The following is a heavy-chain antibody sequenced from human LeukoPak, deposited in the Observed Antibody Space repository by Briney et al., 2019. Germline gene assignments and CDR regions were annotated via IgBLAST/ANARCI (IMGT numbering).Heavy chain of an antibody. CDR2: IIPIFGTA. Sequence: ASVKVSCKASGGTFSSYAISWVRQAPGQGLEWMGGIIPIFGTANYAQKFQGRVTITADESTSTAYMELSSLRSEDTGVYYCARHPDYGMDVWGQGTTVTVSS. CDR3: ARHPDYGMDV. CDR1: GGTFSSYA. V-gene: IGHV1-69*13. J-gene: IGHJ6*02.